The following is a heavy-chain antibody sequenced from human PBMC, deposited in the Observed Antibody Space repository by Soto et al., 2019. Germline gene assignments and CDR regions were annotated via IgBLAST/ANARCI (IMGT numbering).Heavy chain of an antibody. J-gene: IGHJ6*02. V-gene: IGHV3-30*18. CDR2: ISYDGGNK. Sequence: LRLSCAASGFTFSSYGMHWVRQAPGKGLEWVAVISYDGGNKYYADSVKGQFTISRDNSKNTLYLQMNSLRAEDTAVYYCAKGSGYCSSSSCSREFHYYYGMDVWGQGTTVTVSS. CDR1: GFTFSSYG. D-gene: IGHD2-2*01. CDR3: AKGSGYCSSSSCSREFHYYYGMDV.